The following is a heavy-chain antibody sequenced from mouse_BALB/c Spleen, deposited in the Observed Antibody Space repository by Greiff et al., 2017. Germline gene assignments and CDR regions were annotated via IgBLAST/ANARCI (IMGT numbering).Heavy chain of an antibody. CDR2: IWGDGST. CDR1: GFSLTGYG. CDR3: ARDYYGSSAWFAY. V-gene: IGHV2-6-7*01. Sequence: QVQLKESGPGLVAPSQSLSITCTVSGFSLTGYGVNWVRQPPGKGLEWLGMIWGDGSTDYNSALKSRLSISKDNSKSQVFLKMNSLQTDDTARYYCARDYYGSSAWFAYWGQGTLVTVSA. J-gene: IGHJ3*01. D-gene: IGHD1-1*01.